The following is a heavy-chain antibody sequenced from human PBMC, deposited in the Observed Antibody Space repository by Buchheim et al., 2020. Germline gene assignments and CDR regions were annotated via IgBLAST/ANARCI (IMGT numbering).Heavy chain of an antibody. CDR2: ISSSSSYI. V-gene: IGHV3-21*01. CDR1: GFTFSSYS. J-gene: IGHJ4*02. CDR3: ARDLDMVRGVLPYYFDY. D-gene: IGHD3-10*01. Sequence: EVQLVESGGGLVKPGGSLRLSCAASGFTFSSYSMNWVRQAPGKGLEWVSSISSSSSYIYYADSVKSRFTISRDNATNSQYLRMNSLRAEDTAVYYCARDLDMVRGVLPYYFDYWGQGTL.